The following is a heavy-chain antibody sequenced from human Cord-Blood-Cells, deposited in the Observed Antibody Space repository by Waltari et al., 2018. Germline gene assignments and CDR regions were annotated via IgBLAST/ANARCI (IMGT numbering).Heavy chain of an antibody. V-gene: IGHV4-31*03. J-gene: IGHJ6*02. CDR1: GGSISSGGYY. Sequence: QVQLQESGPGLVKPSQTLSLTCTVSGGSISSGGYYWSWIRQHPGKGLEWIGYIYYSGSTYYNPSLKGRVTISVDTSKNQFSLKLSSVTAADTAVYYCARGGIVVVPAATYYYYYGMDVWGQGTTVTVSS. CDR3: ARGGIVVVPAATYYYYYGMDV. CDR2: IYYSGST. D-gene: IGHD2-2*01.